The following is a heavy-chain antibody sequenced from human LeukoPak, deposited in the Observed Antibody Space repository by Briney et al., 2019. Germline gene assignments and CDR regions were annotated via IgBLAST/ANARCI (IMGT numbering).Heavy chain of an antibody. CDR3: ARVPATVTTQHYYYYMYV. CDR2: INHSGST. J-gene: IGHJ6*03. CDR1: GGSFSGYY. D-gene: IGHD4-11*01. V-gene: IGHV4-34*01. Sequence: SETLSLTCAVSGGSFSGYYWSWIRQPPGKGLEWIGEINHSGSTNYNPSLKSRVTISVDTSKNQFSLKLSSVTAADTAVYYCARVPATVTTQHYYYYMYVWGKGTTVTVSS.